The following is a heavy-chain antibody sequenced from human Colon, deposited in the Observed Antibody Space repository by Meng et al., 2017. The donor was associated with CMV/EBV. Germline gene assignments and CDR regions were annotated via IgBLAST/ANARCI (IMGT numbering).Heavy chain of an antibody. V-gene: IGHV1-2*02. J-gene: IGHJ4*02. Sequence: QVHLVQSGAEVKEPGASVKVSCKTSGYTFNGYFMHWVRPAPGQGLEWMGWINPVTGDTSYAQKFQVRVTMTRDTSISTAYMELSSLRSDDTAVYYCATFGGDFDYWGQGTLVTVSS. CDR2: INPVTGDT. D-gene: IGHD3-3*01. CDR1: GYTFNGYF. CDR3: ATFGGDFDY.